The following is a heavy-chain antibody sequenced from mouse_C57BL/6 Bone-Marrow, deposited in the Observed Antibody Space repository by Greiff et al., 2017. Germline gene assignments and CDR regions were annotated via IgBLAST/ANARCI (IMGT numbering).Heavy chain of an antibody. CDR3: ARDTTVDYFDY. Sequence: QVQLQQPGAELVKPGASVKMSCKASGYTFTSYWITWVKQRPGQGLEWIGDIYPGSGSTNYNEKFKSKATLTVDKSSSTAYMQLSSLTSEDSAVYYCARDTTVDYFDYWGQGTTLTVSS. J-gene: IGHJ2*01. CDR1: GYTFTSYW. V-gene: IGHV1-55*01. CDR2: IYPGSGST. D-gene: IGHD1-1*01.